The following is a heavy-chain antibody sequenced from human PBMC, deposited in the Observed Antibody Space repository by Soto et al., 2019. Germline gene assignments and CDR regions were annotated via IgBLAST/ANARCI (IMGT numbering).Heavy chain of an antibody. D-gene: IGHD3-22*01. Sequence: ASVKVSCKASGGTFSKYAISWVRQAPGQGLEWLGGIIPMFGTPNYAQKFQGRVTISADESTTTAYLELSSLRSADTAVYFCARPLRDRKLYHGLAVWGQGPTVNVSS. CDR2: IIPMFGTP. CDR3: ARPLRDRKLYHGLAV. V-gene: IGHV1-69*13. CDR1: GGTFSKYA. J-gene: IGHJ6*02.